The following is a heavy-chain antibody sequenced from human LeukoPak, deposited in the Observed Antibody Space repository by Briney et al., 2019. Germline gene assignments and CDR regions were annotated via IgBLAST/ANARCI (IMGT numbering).Heavy chain of an antibody. CDR1: GYTFISFY. D-gene: IGHD6-19*01. CDR3: ARSAVAGTDY. V-gene: IGHV1-46*01. Sequence: ASVKVSCKASGYTFISFYMHWVRQAPGQGLEWMGIIDPSGGSTTYPQKFQGRVTMTRNTSISTAYMELSSLRSEDTAVYYCARSAVAGTDYWGQGTLVTVPS. J-gene: IGHJ4*02. CDR2: IDPSGGST.